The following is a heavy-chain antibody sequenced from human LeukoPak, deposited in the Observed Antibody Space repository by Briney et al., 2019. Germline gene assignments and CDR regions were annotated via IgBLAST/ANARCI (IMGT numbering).Heavy chain of an antibody. CDR1: GFTFSNYA. D-gene: IGHD4-11*01. CDR3: AKEIRKFNHYSNYDYFDY. J-gene: IGHJ4*02. Sequence: GGSLRLSCAASGFTFSNYAISWVRQAPGKGLEWVSAISGGGATTYFADSVKGRFTISRDNSKNTLYPQMNSLRAEDTAVYYCAKEIRKFNHYSNYDYFDYWGQGTLVTVSS. V-gene: IGHV3-23*01. CDR2: ISGGGATT.